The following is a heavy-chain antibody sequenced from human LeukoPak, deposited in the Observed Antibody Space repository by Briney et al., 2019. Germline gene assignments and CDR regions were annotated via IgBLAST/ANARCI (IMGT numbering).Heavy chain of an antibody. CDR2: IFYSGST. D-gene: IGHD3-10*01. V-gene: IGHV4-59*12. CDR1: GGSIRSYY. CDR3: ARDLYSRRMDYYGSGSYFAY. Sequence: SETLSLTCTVSGGSIRSYYWSWIRQPPGKGLEWIGYIFYSGSTNYNPSLRSRVTISVDTSKNQFSLKLSSVTAADTAVYYCARDLYSRRMDYYGSGSYFAYWGQGTLVTVSS. J-gene: IGHJ4*02.